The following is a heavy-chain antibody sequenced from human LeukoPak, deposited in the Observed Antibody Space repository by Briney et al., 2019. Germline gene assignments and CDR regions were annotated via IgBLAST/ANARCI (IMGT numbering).Heavy chain of an antibody. CDR2: IIPIFGTA. CDR1: GGTFSSYA. J-gene: IGHJ6*02. CDR3: AREEDGMDV. Sequence: SVKVSCKASGGTFSSYAISWVRQAPGQGLEWMGGIIPIFGTANYAQKFQGRVTMTRNTSISTAYMELSSLRSEDTAVYYCAREEDGMDVWGQGTTVTVSS. V-gene: IGHV1-69*05.